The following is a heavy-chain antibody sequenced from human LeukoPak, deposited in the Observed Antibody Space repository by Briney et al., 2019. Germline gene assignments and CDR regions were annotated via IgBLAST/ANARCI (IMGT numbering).Heavy chain of an antibody. J-gene: IGHJ4*02. D-gene: IGHD4-17*01. CDR2: INPSGGST. V-gene: IGHV1-46*01. CDR1: GYTFTSYY. Sequence: ASVKVSCKASGYTFTSYYMHWVRQAPGQGLEWMGIINPSGGSTSYAQKFQGWVTMTRDTSISTAYMELSRLRSDDTAVYYCARGSMTTVTFPFDYWGQGTLVTVSS. CDR3: ARGSMTTVTFPFDY.